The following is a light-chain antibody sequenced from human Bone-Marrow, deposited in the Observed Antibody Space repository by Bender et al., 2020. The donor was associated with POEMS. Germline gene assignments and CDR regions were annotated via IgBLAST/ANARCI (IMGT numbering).Light chain of an antibody. CDR1: SSDVGGYNY. CDR2: EVS. Sequence: QSALTQPASVSGSPGQSITISCTGTSSDVGGYNYVSWYQQHPGKAPKLMIYEVSKRPSGVSNRFSGSKSGNTASLTISGLQAEDETHYYCSSYAGSNNLRVFGTGTKVTVL. CDR3: SSYAGSNNLRV. J-gene: IGLJ1*01. V-gene: IGLV2-14*01.